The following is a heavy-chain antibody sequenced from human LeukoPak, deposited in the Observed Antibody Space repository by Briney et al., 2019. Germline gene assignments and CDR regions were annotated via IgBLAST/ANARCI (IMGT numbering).Heavy chain of an antibody. Sequence: GGSLRLSCAASRFTFSSYAMHWVRQAPGKGLEWVAVISYDGSNKYYADSVKGRFTISRDNSKNTLYLQMNSLRAEDTAVYYCAVTTVWGQGTLVTVSS. CDR2: ISYDGSNK. CDR3: AVTTV. V-gene: IGHV3-30-3*01. D-gene: IGHD4-17*01. CDR1: RFTFSSYA. J-gene: IGHJ4*02.